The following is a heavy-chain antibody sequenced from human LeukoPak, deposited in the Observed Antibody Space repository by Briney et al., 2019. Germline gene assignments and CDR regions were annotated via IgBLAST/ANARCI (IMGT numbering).Heavy chain of an antibody. CDR2: ASHIANNK. V-gene: IGHV3-30-3*01. CDR1: GFIFSKYP. CDR3: ARGIPNAFDI. Sequence: HPGRSLRLSGAASGFIFSKYPMHWVRQAPGKGLEWVAVASHIANNKYYPNAVRGRFTISRDNSKDTLFLQMDSLRTEDTSVYYCARGIPNAFDIWGQGTMVTVSS. J-gene: IGHJ3*02.